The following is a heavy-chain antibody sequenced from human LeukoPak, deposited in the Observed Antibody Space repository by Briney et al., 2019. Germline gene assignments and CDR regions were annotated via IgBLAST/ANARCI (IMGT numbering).Heavy chain of an antibody. J-gene: IGHJ3*02. V-gene: IGHV1-46*01. CDR2: INPSGGST. CDR1: GYTFTSYD. CDR3: ASLHHTGFDI. Sequence: ASVKVSCKASGYTFTSYDINWVRQAPGQGLEWMGIINPSGGSTSYAQKFQGRVTMTRDTSTSTVYMELSSLRSEDTAVYYCASLHHTGFDIWGQGTMVTVSS. D-gene: IGHD4-17*01.